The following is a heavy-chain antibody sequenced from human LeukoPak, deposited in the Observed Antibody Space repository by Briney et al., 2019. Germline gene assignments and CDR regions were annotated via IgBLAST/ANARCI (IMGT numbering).Heavy chain of an antibody. J-gene: IGHJ4*02. Sequence: ASVKVSCKVSGYTLTELSMHWVRQAPGKRLEWMGGFDPEDGETIYAQKFQGRVTMTEDASTDTAYMELSSLRSEDTAVYYCATVDSYGGYYFDYWGQGTLVTVSS. V-gene: IGHV1-24*01. CDR1: GYTLTELS. D-gene: IGHD5-18*01. CDR3: ATVDSYGGYYFDY. CDR2: FDPEDGET.